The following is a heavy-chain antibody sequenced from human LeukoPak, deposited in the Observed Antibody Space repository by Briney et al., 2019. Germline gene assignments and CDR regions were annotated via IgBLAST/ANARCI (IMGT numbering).Heavy chain of an antibody. CDR1: GYTFTSYY. CDR2: INPSGGTT. D-gene: IGHD1-26*01. V-gene: IGHV1-46*01. Sequence: GASVKVSCKASGYTFTSYYMHWVRQAPGQGLEWMGIINPSGGTTSYAQKFQGRVTMTRDTSTSTVYMELSSLRSEDTAVYYCARDSGSYLYFDYWGQGTLVTVSS. CDR3: ARDSGSYLYFDY. J-gene: IGHJ4*02.